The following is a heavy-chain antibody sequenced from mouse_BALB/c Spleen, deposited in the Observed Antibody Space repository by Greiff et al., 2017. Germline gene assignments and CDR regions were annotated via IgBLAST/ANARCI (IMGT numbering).Heavy chain of an antibody. CDR3: ARELGYFDV. J-gene: IGHJ1*01. CDR1: GFTFSSYA. V-gene: IGHV5-6-5*01. CDR2: ISSGGST. Sequence: DVQLVESGAGLVKPGGSLKISCAASGFTFSSYAMSWVRQTPEKRLEWVASISSGGSTYYPDSVKGRFTISRDNTRNILYLQMSSLGSADTDMYYCARELGYFDVWGEGTTVTVSS.